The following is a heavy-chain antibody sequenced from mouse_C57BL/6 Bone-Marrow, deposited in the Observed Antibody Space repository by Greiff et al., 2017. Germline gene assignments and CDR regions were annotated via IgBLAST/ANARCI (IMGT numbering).Heavy chain of an antibody. CDR2: IRNKANGYTT. V-gene: IGHV7-3*01. J-gene: IGHJ4*01. CDR3: ASLAYYAMDY. Sequence: EVQVVESGGGLVQPGGSLSLSCAASGFTFTDYYMSWVRQPPGKALEWLGFIRNKANGYTTEYSASVKGRFTISRDNSQCILYLQMNALRAEDSATYYCASLAYYAMDYWGQGTSVTVSS. CDR1: GFTFTDYY.